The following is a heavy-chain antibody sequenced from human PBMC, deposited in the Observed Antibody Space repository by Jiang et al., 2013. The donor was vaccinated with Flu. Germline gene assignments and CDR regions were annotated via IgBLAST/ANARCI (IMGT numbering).Heavy chain of an antibody. J-gene: IGHJ4*02. CDR3: AKGSLSGGVASRPVTN. V-gene: IGHV3-23*01. CDR1: GFTFSSYA. Sequence: RLSCAASGFTFSSYAMSWVRQAPGKGLEWVSVIIGSGGATDYADSVKGRFTISRDNSKNTLYLQMNSLRAEDTAVYYCAKGSLSGGVASRPVTNWGQGTLVTVSS. CDR2: IIGSGGAT. D-gene: IGHD6-6*01.